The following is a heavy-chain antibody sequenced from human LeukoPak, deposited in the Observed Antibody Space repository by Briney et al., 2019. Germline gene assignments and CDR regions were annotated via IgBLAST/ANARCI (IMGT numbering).Heavy chain of an antibody. Sequence: GGSLRLSCAASGFTLSSYAMSWVRQAPGKGLEWVSAISGSGGSTYYADSVKGRFTISRDNSKNTLYLQMNSLRAEDTAVYYCAKVREVGATTGYYFDYWGQGTLVTVSS. CDR1: GFTLSSYA. CDR2: ISGSGGST. J-gene: IGHJ4*02. CDR3: AKVREVGATTGYYFDY. D-gene: IGHD1-26*01. V-gene: IGHV3-23*01.